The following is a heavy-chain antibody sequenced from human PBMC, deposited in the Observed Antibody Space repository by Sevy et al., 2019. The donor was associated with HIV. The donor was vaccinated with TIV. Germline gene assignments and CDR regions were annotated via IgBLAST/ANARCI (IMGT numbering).Heavy chain of an antibody. V-gene: IGHV3-48*01. CDR1: GFTFNIFS. CDR2: ISSSTI. J-gene: IGHJ6*02. CDR3: AREGGYTDQGMDV. D-gene: IGHD5-12*01. Sequence: GGSLRLSCAASGFTFNIFSINWVRQAPGKGLEWVSYISSSTIYYADSVKGRFTISRDNAKSSLSLQMTSLRAEDTAVYYCAREGGYTDQGMDVWGQGTTVTVSS.